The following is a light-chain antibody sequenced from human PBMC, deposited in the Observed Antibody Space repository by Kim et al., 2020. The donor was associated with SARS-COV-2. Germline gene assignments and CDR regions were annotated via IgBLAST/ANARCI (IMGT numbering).Light chain of an antibody. Sequence: PPGETATLSGRAGQSFRSALAWYQQKPGQAPRLLIYSASTRATGVPARFTGSGSGTEFTLTITNLQSEDFAVYYCQQYQRWLTFGGGTKVDIK. CDR2: SAS. V-gene: IGKV3-15*01. CDR1: QSFRSA. CDR3: QQYQRWLT. J-gene: IGKJ4*02.